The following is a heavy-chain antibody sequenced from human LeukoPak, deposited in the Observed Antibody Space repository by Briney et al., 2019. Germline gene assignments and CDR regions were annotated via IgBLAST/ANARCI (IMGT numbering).Heavy chain of an antibody. CDR3: ARGLSGPYSSGWYRGGNYYYYGMDV. CDR1: GGSFSGYY. V-gene: IGHV4-34*01. CDR2: INHSGST. Sequence: SETLSLTCAVYGGSFSGYYWSWIRQPPGKGLEWIGEINHSGSTNYNPSLKSRVTISVDTSKNQFSLKLSSVTAADTAVYYCARGLSGPYSSGWYRGGNYYYYGMDVRGQGTTVTVSS. D-gene: IGHD6-19*01. J-gene: IGHJ6*02.